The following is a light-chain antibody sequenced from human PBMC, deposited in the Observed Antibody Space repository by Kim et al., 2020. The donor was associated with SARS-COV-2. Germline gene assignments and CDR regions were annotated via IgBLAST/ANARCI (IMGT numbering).Light chain of an antibody. V-gene: IGKV3-15*01. J-gene: IGKJ2*01. Sequence: IVMTQSPATLSVSPGERATLSCRASQSVSSNLAWYQQKPGQAPRLLIYGASMRATGIPARFSGSGSGTEFTLTISSLQSEDFAVYYCQQYNNWPLYTFGQGTKLE. CDR1: QSVSSN. CDR2: GAS. CDR3: QQYNNWPLYT.